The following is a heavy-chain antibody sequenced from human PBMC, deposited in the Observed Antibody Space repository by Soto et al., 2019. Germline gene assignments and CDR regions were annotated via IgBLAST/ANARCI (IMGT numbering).Heavy chain of an antibody. J-gene: IGHJ4*02. CDR1: GFTFSSYG. CDR3: AKDVGRYCSGGSCYKVPKAIDY. Sequence: PGGSLRLSXAASGFTFSSYGMHWVRQAPGKGLEWVAVISYDGSNKYYADSVKGRFTISRDNSKNTLYLQMNSLRAEDTAVYYCAKDVGRYCSGGSCYKVPKAIDYWGQGTLVTVSS. V-gene: IGHV3-30*18. CDR2: ISYDGSNK. D-gene: IGHD2-15*01.